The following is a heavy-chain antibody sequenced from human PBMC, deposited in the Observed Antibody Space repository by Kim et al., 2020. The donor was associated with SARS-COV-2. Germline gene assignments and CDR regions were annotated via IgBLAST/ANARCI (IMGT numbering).Heavy chain of an antibody. CDR3: ARELWFGELFAWFDP. CDR2: IYYSGST. CDR1: GGSISSSSYY. Sequence: SETLSLTCTVSGGSISSSSYYWGWIRQPPGKGLEWIGSIYYSGSTYYNPSLKSRVTISVDTSKNQFSLKLSSVTAADTAVYYCARELWFGELFAWFDPWGQGTLVTVSS. D-gene: IGHD3-10*01. V-gene: IGHV4-39*07. J-gene: IGHJ5*02.